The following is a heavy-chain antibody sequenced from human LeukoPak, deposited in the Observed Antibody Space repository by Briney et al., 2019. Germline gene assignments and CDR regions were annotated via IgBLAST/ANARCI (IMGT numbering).Heavy chain of an antibody. V-gene: IGHV3-30*02. D-gene: IGHD3-22*01. J-gene: IGHJ4*02. CDR3: AKDLEAGTSGYSLDY. CDR2: IRNDGSDK. Sequence: GGSLRISCAASGFTFRSYGMHWVRQAPGQGLEWVAFIRNDGSDKYYAYSVRGRFTISRDNSKNSLHVQMNSLRVEDTAVYYCAKDLEAGTSGYSLDYWGQGTLVTVSS. CDR1: GFTFRSYG.